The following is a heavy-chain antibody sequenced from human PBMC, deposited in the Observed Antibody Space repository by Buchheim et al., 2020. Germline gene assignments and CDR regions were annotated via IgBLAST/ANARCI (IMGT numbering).Heavy chain of an antibody. D-gene: IGHD3-22*01. CDR2: ISSSGTTI. CDR3: AKDTFYYDSSGYYHHYFDY. Sequence: EVHLVESGGDLVQPGGSLRLSCAASGFTFRSYEINWVRQAPGKGLEWLSYISSSGTTIYYADSVKGRFSISRDNAKKSLFLLMNCLRAENTAVYYCAKDTFYYDSSGYYHHYFDYWGQGTL. V-gene: IGHV3-48*03. CDR1: GFTFRSYE. J-gene: IGHJ4*02.